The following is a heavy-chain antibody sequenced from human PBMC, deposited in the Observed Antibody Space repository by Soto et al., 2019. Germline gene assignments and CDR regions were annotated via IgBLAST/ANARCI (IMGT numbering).Heavy chain of an antibody. CDR1: GGTFSSYT. D-gene: IGHD2-15*01. J-gene: IGHJ3*02. V-gene: IGHV1-69*02. CDR2: IIPILGIA. CDR3: ASPGYCSGGSFYEIDAFDI. Sequence: QVQLVQSGAEVKKPGSSVKVSCKASGGTFSSYTISWVRQAPGQGLEWMGRIIPILGIANYAQKFQGRVTITADKSTSTAYMELSSLRSEDTAVYYCASPGYCSGGSFYEIDAFDIWGQGTMVTVSS.